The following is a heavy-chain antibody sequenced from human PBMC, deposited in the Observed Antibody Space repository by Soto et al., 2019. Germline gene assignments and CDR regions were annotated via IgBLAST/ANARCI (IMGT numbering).Heavy chain of an antibody. CDR2: INWNSGDK. Sequence: GGSLRLSCAASGFRFDDFAMHWVRQGQGKGLEWVAGINWNSGDKDYGDSVKGRFVISRDNGKRSLDLQMNSLRPEDTAVYYCVRGRGPMNRGYFYSWGRGTLVTVSS. D-gene: IGHD3-10*01. CDR1: GFRFDDFA. CDR3: VRGRGPMNRGYFYS. V-gene: IGHV3-9*01. J-gene: IGHJ4*02.